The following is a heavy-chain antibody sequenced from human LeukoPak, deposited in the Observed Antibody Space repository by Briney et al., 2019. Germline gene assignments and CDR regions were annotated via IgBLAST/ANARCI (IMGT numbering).Heavy chain of an antibody. CDR2: IYTSGST. V-gene: IGHV4-4*07. Sequence: SETLSLTCTVSGGSISSYYWSWIPQPAGKGLEWIGRIYTSGSTNYNPSLQRRVTISVDKSKNQFSLKLSSVTAADTAVYYCARHLTGDYFDYWGQGTLVTVSS. D-gene: IGHD4-11*01. CDR3: ARHLTGDYFDY. J-gene: IGHJ4*02. CDR1: GGSISSYY.